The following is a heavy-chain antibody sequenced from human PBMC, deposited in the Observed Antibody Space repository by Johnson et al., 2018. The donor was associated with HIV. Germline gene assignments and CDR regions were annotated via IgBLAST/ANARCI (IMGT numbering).Heavy chain of an antibody. J-gene: IGHJ3*01. CDR1: GFNFSNYG. D-gene: IGHD2-15*01. CDR3: ARDRIQWWSYVGTFDV. Sequence: QEQLVESGGGVVQPGRSLRLSCAASGFNFSNYGMYWVRQAPGKGLEWVAVIWYDGSNKYYANSVKGRFIISRDNSKNTLYLQMNSLRAEDTAVYYCARDRIQWWSYVGTFDVLGQGTTVTVSS. CDR2: IWYDGSNK. V-gene: IGHV3-33*01.